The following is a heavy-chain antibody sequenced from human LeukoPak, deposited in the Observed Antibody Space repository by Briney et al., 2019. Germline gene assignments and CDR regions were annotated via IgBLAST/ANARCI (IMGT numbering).Heavy chain of an antibody. CDR2: IYHSGST. V-gene: IGHV4-4*02. J-gene: IGHJ5*02. D-gene: IGHD5/OR15-5a*01. Sequence: SETLSLTCAVSGGSISSSNWWSWVRQPPGKGLEWIGEIYHSGSTNYNPSLKSRVTISVDKSKNQFSLKLSSVTAADTAVYYCVRSFPWRLPGWFDPWGQGTLVTVSS. CDR3: VRSFPWRLPGWFDP. CDR1: GGSISSSNW.